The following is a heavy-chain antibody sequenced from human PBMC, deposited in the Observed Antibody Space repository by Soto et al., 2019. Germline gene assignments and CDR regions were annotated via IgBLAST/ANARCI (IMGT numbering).Heavy chain of an antibody. CDR3: ARDLLRSDRLRYFDWLLRGHYMDV. CDR1: GFTFSSYW. V-gene: IGHV3-7*01. Sequence: GGSLRLSCAASGFTFSSYWMSWVRQAPGKGLEWVANIKQDGSEKYYVDSVKGRFTISRDNAKNSLYLQMNSLRAEDTVVYYCARDLLRSDRLRYFDWLLRGHYMDVWGKGTTVTVSS. CDR2: IKQDGSEK. J-gene: IGHJ6*03. D-gene: IGHD3-9*01.